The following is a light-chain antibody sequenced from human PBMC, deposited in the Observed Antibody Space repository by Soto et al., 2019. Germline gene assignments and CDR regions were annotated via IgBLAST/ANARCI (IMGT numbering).Light chain of an antibody. CDR2: GTS. CDR3: QQSHSTPTYT. Sequence: DIQMTQSPSALSASVGDRVTITCRASQTTTNYLNWYQKKPGKAPKLLIYGTSTLESEVSSRFSGSGSGTEFTLTIRNVQPEDFATYYCQQSHSTPTYTFGQGTKVDIK. J-gene: IGKJ2*01. V-gene: IGKV1-39*01. CDR1: QTTTNY.